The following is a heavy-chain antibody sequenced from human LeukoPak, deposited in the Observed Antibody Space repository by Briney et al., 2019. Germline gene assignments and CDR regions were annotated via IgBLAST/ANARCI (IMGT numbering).Heavy chain of an antibody. J-gene: IGHJ6*02. D-gene: IGHD2-2*01. V-gene: IGHV3-30-3*01. CDR1: GFTFSNYA. CDR2: ISYDGSNK. Sequence: QSGGSLRLSCAASGFTFSNYAMHWVSQAPGKGLEWVAVISYDGSNKYYADSVKGRFTISRDNSKNTLYLQMNSLRAEDTAVYYCAKNKGYCSSISCRNYYYYYGMDVWGQGTTVTVSS. CDR3: AKNKGYCSSISCRNYYYYYGMDV.